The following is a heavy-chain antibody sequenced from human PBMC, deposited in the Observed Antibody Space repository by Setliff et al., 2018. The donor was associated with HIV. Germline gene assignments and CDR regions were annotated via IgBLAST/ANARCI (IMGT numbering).Heavy chain of an antibody. CDR1: GGSFSGYY. Sequence: PSETLSLTCAVYGGSFSGYYWSWIRQPPGKGLEWIGEVTHSGRTNYNPSLESRVTTSVDTPKKQFSLRLTSVTAADTAVYYCARGVRDNSGWSSYYFDYWGQGTLVTVSS. CDR2: VTHSGRT. V-gene: IGHV4-34*01. J-gene: IGHJ4*02. D-gene: IGHD6-19*01. CDR3: ARGVRDNSGWSSYYFDY.